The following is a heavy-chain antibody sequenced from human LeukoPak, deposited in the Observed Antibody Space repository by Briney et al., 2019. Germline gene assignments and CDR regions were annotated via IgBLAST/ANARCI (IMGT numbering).Heavy chain of an antibody. CDR2: FDPEDGET. J-gene: IGHJ4*02. CDR3: AAVTTHSQDFDY. Sequence: GASVKVSCKASGGTFSSYAISWVRQAPGKGLEWMGGFDPEDGETIYAQKFQGRVTMTEDTSTDTAYMELSSLRSEDTAVYYCAAVTTHSQDFDYWGQGTLVTVSS. V-gene: IGHV1-24*01. D-gene: IGHD4-17*01. CDR1: GGTFSSYA.